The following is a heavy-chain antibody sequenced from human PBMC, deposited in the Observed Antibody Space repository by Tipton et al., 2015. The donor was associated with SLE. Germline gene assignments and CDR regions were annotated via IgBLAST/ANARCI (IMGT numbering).Heavy chain of an antibody. J-gene: IGHJ4*02. D-gene: IGHD2-15*01. CDR3: ARVVDIVVVVAGTDYFDY. CDR1: GGSISSSSYY. Sequence: LRLSCTVSGGSISSSSYYWGWIRQPPGKGLEWIGSIYYSGSTYYNPSLKSRVTISVDTSKNQFSLKLSSVTAADTAVYYCARVVDIVVVVAGTDYFDYWGQGTLVTVSS. CDR2: IYYSGST. V-gene: IGHV4-39*07.